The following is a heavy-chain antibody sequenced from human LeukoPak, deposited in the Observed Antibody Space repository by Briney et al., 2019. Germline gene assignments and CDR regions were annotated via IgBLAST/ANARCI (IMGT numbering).Heavy chain of an antibody. D-gene: IGHD4-17*01. Sequence: GGSLRLSCAASGFTVSSNYMSWVRQAPGKGLEWVSVIYSGGSTYYADSVKGRFTISRDNSKNTLYLQMNSLRAEDTAVYYCARDGNDYGDSEYFQHWGQGTLVSVSS. J-gene: IGHJ1*01. V-gene: IGHV3-53*01. CDR1: GFTVSSNY. CDR3: ARDGNDYGDSEYFQH. CDR2: IYSGGST.